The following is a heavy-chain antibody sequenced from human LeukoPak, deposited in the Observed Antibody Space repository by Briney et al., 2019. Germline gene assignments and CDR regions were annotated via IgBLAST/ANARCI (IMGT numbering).Heavy chain of an antibody. CDR3: ARVYDSSGYYHNWFDP. D-gene: IGHD3-22*01. CDR2: INPNSGGT. V-gene: IGHV1-2*06. J-gene: IGHJ5*02. Sequence: ASVKVSCKASGYTFTGYYMHWVRQAPGQGLEWMGRINPNSGGTNYAQKFQGRVTMTRDTSTSTVYMELSSLRSEDTAVYYCARVYDSSGYYHNWFDPWGQGTLVTVSS. CDR1: GYTFTGYY.